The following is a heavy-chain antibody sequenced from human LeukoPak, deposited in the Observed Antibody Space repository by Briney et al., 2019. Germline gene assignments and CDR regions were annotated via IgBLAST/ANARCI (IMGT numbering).Heavy chain of an antibody. J-gene: IGHJ4*02. Sequence: GESLKISCKGSGYSFTTYWIGWVRQMPAKGLEWMGIIYPGDSDTRYSPSFQGQVTISADKSINTAYLQWSNLKASDTAMYYCARHHGPYRSGDYWGQGTLVTVSS. D-gene: IGHD3-10*01. CDR3: ARHHGPYRSGDY. CDR2: IYPGDSDT. CDR1: GYSFTTYW. V-gene: IGHV5-51*01.